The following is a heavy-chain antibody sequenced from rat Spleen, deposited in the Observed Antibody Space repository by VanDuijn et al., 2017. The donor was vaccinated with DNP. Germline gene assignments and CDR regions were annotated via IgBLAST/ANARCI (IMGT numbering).Heavy chain of an antibody. CDR2: IWAGGST. D-gene: IGHD1-10*01. V-gene: IGHV2-72*01. CDR1: GFSLTSNG. J-gene: IGHJ2*01. CDR3: ARHEDNNYDY. Sequence: QVQLEESGPGLMQPSETLSLTCTVSGFSLTSNGVGWVRQPLGKGLVWMGTIWAGGSTNYNSAVQSRLSISRDTSKSQVFLKMNSLQPEDTGTYYCARHEDNNYDYWGQGVMVTVSS.